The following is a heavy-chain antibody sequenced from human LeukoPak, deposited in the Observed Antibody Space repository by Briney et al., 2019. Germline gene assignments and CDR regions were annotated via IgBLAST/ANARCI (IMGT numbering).Heavy chain of an antibody. D-gene: IGHD2-2*02. J-gene: IGHJ4*02. CDR2: ISSDGSNT. CDR3: ARYTGGGVY. Sequence: GGSLRLSCAVSGFTLSSGYMHWVRQPPGKGPVWVSRISSDGSNTIYADSVKGRFTISRDDARNTLYLQMNSLRDADTAVYYCARYTGGGVYWGQGTLVTVSS. V-gene: IGHV3-74*01. CDR1: GFTLSSGY.